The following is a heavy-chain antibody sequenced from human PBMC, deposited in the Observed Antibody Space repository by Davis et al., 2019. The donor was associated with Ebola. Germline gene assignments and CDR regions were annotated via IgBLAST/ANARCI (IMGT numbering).Heavy chain of an antibody. CDR1: GFTFRSYA. Sequence: GESLKISCAASGFTFRSYAMHWVRQAPGKGLEWVAVISYDGSHKYYADSVKGRFTISRDNSKNTLDLQMNSLRAEDTAVYYCAREVGAVAENYFDYWGQGTLVTVSS. V-gene: IGHV3-30*04. CDR2: ISYDGSHK. CDR3: AREVGAVAENYFDY. J-gene: IGHJ4*02. D-gene: IGHD6-19*01.